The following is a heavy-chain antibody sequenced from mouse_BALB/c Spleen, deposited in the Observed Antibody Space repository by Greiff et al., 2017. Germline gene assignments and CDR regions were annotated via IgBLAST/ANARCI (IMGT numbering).Heavy chain of an antibody. V-gene: IGHV1-18*01. CDR2: INPNNGGT. D-gene: IGHD1-3*01. CDR1: GYTFTDYN. CDR3: ARRSGQGGGFAY. Sequence: EVKLQESGPELVKPGASVKIPCKASGYTFTDYNMDWVKQSHGKSLEWIGDINPNNGGTIYNQKFKGKATLTVDKSSSTAYMELRSLTSEDTAVYYWARRSGQGGGFAYWGQGTLVTVSA. J-gene: IGHJ3*01.